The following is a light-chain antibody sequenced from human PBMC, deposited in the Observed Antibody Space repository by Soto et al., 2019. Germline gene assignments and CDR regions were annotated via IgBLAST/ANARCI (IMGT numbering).Light chain of an antibody. Sequence: PGERATLSCRASQRVSSSYLAWYQQKPGQAPRLLIYGASTRATGIPDRFSGSGSGTGFTLTISRLEPEDFAVYFCQRYGSSPPFTFGQGTKVDIK. CDR3: QRYGSSPPFT. CDR1: QRVSSSY. V-gene: IGKV3-20*01. J-gene: IGKJ2*01. CDR2: GAS.